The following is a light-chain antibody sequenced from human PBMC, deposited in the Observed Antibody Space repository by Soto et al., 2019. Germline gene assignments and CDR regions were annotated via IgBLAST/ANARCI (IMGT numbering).Light chain of an antibody. CDR1: QTILYSSNNKNY. CDR2: WAS. CDR3: QQYYSMPPT. V-gene: IGKV4-1*01. J-gene: IGKJ4*01. Sequence: DIVMTQSPDSLAVSLGERATIKCKSSQTILYSSNNKNYLAWYLQKPGQPPKLLIYWASTRESVVPDRFSGSGSGTDITLTISSLQAEEVAVYYCQQYYSMPPTCGGGTKVEIK.